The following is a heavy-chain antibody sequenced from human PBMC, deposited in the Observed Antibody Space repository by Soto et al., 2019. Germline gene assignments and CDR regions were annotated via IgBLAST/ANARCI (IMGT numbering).Heavy chain of an antibody. V-gene: IGHV3-23*01. CDR1: GFTFSSYA. CDR3: AKDLVSRYDILTDYPRLDD. Sequence: VQLLESGAGLVQPGGSLRLSCAASGFTFSSYAMSWVRQAPGKGLEWVSGFSGSGGSPYYADSVKGRFTISTDNSKNTLFLQMKPLSVEGTAVYHCAKDLVSRYDILTDYPRLDDWGQGALVTVSS. D-gene: IGHD3-9*01. CDR2: FSGSGGSP. J-gene: IGHJ4*02.